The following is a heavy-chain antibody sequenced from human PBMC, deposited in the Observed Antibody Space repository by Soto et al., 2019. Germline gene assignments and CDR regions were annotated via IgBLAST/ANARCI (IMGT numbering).Heavy chain of an antibody. J-gene: IGHJ3*02. Sequence: ASVKVSCKASGYIFTGYYIQWVRQAPGQGLEWMGWINTKTGGTKYAQKFQGRVTMTRDTSINTAYMEVSRLRSDDTAVYYCATDKAAFDMWGQGIMVTVSS. CDR3: ATDKAAFDM. D-gene: IGHD3-9*01. CDR1: GYIFTGYY. V-gene: IGHV1-2*02. CDR2: INTKTGGT.